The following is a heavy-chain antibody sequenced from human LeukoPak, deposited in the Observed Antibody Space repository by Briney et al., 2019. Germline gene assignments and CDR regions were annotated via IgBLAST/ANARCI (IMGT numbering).Heavy chain of an antibody. V-gene: IGHV4-39*02. Sequence: SETLSLTCTVSGGSISSSSYYWGWIRQPPGNGLEWIGSIYYSGSTYYNPSLKSRVTISVDTSKNHFSLKLSSVTAADTAVYYCARFSGYSSGWLRTFYFDYWGQGTLVTVSS. CDR3: ARFSGYSSGWLRTFYFDY. J-gene: IGHJ4*02. D-gene: IGHD6-19*01. CDR2: IYYSGST. CDR1: GGSISSSSYY.